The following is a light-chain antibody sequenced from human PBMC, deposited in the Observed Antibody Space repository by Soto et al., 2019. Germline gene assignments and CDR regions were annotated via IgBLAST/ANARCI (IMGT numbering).Light chain of an antibody. CDR1: QSISSY. J-gene: IGKJ4*01. Sequence: IQMTQSPSSLSASVGDRVTITCRASQSISSYLNWYQQKPGKAPKLLIYAASSLQSGVPSRFSGSGSGTDFTLTIDSLQSEDFAVYHCQQYNDWPPAFGGGTKVDIK. CDR2: AAS. CDR3: QQYNDWPPA. V-gene: IGKV1-39*01.